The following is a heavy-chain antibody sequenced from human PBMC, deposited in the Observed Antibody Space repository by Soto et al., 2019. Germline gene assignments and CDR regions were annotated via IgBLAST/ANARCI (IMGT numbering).Heavy chain of an antibody. J-gene: IGHJ5*02. D-gene: IGHD2-8*01. CDR2: VRGNSYGA. CDR3: AKGKSENGVDWLDP. V-gene: IGHV3-23*01. CDR1: GFMFENYA. Sequence: PGGSLRLSCAASGFMFENYAMIWVRQAPGKGLGWVATVRGNSYGAYYADSVRGRFIISRDNSKNTMSLQLNSLRDDDTAIYYCAKGKSENGVDWLDPWGPGTLVTVSS.